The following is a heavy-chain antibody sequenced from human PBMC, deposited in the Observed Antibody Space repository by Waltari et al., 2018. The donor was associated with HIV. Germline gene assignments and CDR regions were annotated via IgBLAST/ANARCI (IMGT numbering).Heavy chain of an antibody. CDR2: TYYRSTWYN. D-gene: IGHD3-10*01. CDR1: GATVSSDNAA. V-gene: IGHV6-1*01. J-gene: IGHJ4*02. Sequence: QVQLQQSGPGLVKPSQILSLTCAISGATVSSDNAAWNWIRQSPSGGLAWLGRTYYRSTWYNDYAVSVKSRITIRPDTSKNHFSLRLISVSPEDTAVYYCAHRPVEVVRGVITQLYYFDYWGQGTLVTVSS. CDR3: AHRPVEVVRGVITQLYYFDY.